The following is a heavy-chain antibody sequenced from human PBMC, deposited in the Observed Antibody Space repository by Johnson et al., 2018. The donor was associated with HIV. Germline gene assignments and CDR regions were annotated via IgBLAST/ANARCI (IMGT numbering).Heavy chain of an antibody. Sequence: EVQLVESGGGMIRPGGSLRLSCAASGFTFSSYDMHWVRQATGKGLEWVSAIGTAGDTYYPGSVKGRFTISRENAKNSLYLQMNSLRSEDTAVYYCATIVIRSGYYRLLGKMKDDAFDIWGQGTMVIVSS. J-gene: IGHJ3*02. CDR2: IGTAGDT. D-gene: IGHD3-22*01. CDR3: ATIVIRSGYYRLLGKMKDDAFDI. V-gene: IGHV3-13*01. CDR1: GFTFSSYD.